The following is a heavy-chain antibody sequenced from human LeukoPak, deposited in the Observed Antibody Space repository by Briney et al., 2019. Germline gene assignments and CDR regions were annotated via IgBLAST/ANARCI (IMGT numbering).Heavy chain of an antibody. Sequence: GGSLRLSCAASGFTFSSYGMHWVRQAPGKGLEWVAFIRYDGSNKYYADSVKGRFTISRDNSKNTLYLQMNSLRAEDTAVYYCASSHDSSGLAFDIWGQGTMVTVSS. CDR3: ASSHDSSGLAFDI. D-gene: IGHD3-22*01. CDR2: IRYDGSNK. J-gene: IGHJ3*02. V-gene: IGHV3-30*02. CDR1: GFTFSSYG.